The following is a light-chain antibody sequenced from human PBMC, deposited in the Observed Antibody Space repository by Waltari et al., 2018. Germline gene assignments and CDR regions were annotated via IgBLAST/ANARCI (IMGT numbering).Light chain of an antibody. J-gene: IGLJ1*01. CDR1: SSAVGNSNL. V-gene: IGLV2-23*02. CDR3: CSYAGLGIYV. Sequence: QSGLTPPASVSGSPGQSIPISCTGTSSAVGNSNLFPWYQQYPGKAPKLMVYEVTRRSSGVSDRFSGSKSGNTASLTIYGLQSEDEADYYCCSYAGLGIYVFGTGTKVTVL. CDR2: EVT.